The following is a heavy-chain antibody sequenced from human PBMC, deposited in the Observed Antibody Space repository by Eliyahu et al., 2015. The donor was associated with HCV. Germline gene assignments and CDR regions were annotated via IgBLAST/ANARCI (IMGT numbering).Heavy chain of an antibody. J-gene: IGHJ6*02. V-gene: IGHV4-34*01. CDR3: ARGLRSYYYYYYGMDV. CDR2: INHSGST. Sequence: QVQLQQWGAGLLKPSETLSLTCAVYGGSFSGYYWSWIRQPPGKGLEWIGEINHSGSTNYNPSLKSRVTISVDTSKNQFSLKLSSVTAADTAVYYCARGLRSYYYYYYGMDVWGQGTTVTVSS. CDR1: GGSFSGYY. D-gene: IGHD5-12*01.